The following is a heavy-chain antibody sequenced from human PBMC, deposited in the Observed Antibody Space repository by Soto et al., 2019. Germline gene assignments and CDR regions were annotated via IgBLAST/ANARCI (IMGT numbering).Heavy chain of an antibody. CDR2: INWNSGSI. J-gene: IGHJ4*02. Sequence: EVQLVESGGGLVQPGRSLRLSCAASGFIFDDYAMYWVRQAPGKGLEWVSGINWNSGSIVYADSVKGRFTISRDNAKNSLYLQMNSLRVEDTAVYYCASDSGWYNWGQGTLVTVSS. D-gene: IGHD6-19*01. CDR1: GFIFDDYA. CDR3: ASDSGWYN. V-gene: IGHV3-9*01.